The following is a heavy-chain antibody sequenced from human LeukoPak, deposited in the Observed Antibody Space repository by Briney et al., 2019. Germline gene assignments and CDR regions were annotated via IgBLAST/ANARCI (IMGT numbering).Heavy chain of an antibody. Sequence: GGSLRLSCVASRFTFSSYWMHWVRQAPGKGLVWVSRINSDGSSTSYADSVKGRFTISRDNARNTLYLQTNSLRAEDTALYYCARGNGHAFDIWAKGQWSPSLQ. CDR2: INSDGSST. J-gene: IGHJ3*02. CDR3: ARGNGHAFDI. D-gene: IGHD2-8*01. CDR1: RFTFSSYW. V-gene: IGHV3-74*01.